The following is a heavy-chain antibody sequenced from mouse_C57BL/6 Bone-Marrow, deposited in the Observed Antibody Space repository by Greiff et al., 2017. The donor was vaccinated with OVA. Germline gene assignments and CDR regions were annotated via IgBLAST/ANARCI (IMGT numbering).Heavy chain of an antibody. CDR2: INPGSGGT. V-gene: IGHV1-54*01. CDR3: ARGFITTASRGDY. CDR1: GYAFTNYL. D-gene: IGHD1-2*01. Sequence: VQVVESGAELVRPGTSVKVSCKASGYAFTNYLIEWVKQRPGQGLEWIGVINPGSGGTNYNEKFKGKATLTADKSSSTAYMQLSSLTSEDSAVYFCARGFITTASRGDYWGQGTSVTVSS. J-gene: IGHJ4*01.